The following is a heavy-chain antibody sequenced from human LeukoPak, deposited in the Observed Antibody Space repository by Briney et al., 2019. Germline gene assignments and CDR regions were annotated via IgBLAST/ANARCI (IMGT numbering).Heavy chain of an antibody. V-gene: IGHV3-21*01. CDR3: ARQGAVAGMSFDY. CDR2: ISSSSSYI. J-gene: IGHJ4*02. CDR1: GFTFSSYS. D-gene: IGHD6-19*01. Sequence: GGSLRLSCAASGFTFSSYSMNWVRQAPAKGLEWVSSISSSSSYIYYADSVKGRFTISRDNAKNSLYLQMNSLRAEDTAVYYCARQGAVAGMSFDYWGQGTLVTVAS.